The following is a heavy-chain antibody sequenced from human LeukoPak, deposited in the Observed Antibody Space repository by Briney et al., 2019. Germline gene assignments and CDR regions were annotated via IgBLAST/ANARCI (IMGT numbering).Heavy chain of an antibody. CDR3: TRDRPNYYGSDGHYYRRNGDY. CDR2: ISSKGELT. D-gene: IGHD3-22*01. Sequence: GGSLRLSCAASGFTFSIYAMSWVRQAAGKGLEWVSSISSKGELTFYADSVKGRFTISRDNSESTLYLQMNILRAEDTAIYYCTRDRPNYYGSDGHYYRRNGDYWGQGTLVTVSS. J-gene: IGHJ4*02. V-gene: IGHV3-23*01. CDR1: GFTFSIYA.